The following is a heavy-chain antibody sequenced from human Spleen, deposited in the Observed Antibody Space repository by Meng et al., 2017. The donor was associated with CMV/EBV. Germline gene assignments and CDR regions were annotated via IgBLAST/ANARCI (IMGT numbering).Heavy chain of an antibody. CDR3: ARDPSDSGYDY. CDR1: GGTFSSYA. V-gene: IGHV1-69*01. CDR2: IIPIFGTA. D-gene: IGHD5-12*01. J-gene: IGHJ4*02. Sequence: QVQLVEAGAEVKKPGDPVKVSCKASGGTFSSYAISWVRQAPGQGLEWMGGIIPIFGTANYAQKFQGRVTITADESTSTAYMELSSLRSEDTAVYYCARDPSDSGYDYWGQGTLVTVSS.